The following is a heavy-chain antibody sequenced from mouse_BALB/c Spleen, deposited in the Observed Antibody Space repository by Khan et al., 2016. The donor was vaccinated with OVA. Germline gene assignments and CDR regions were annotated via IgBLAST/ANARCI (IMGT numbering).Heavy chain of an antibody. Sequence: VQLQQSGPGLVKPSQSLSLTCTVTGYSITSDYDWNWIRQFPGNKLEWMGYISYSGSTSYNPSLKSRISITRDTSKNQFFLQLNSVTTEDTATYYCARSIMANWGQGTTLTVSS. J-gene: IGHJ2*01. V-gene: IGHV3-2*02. CDR2: ISYSGST. CDR3: ARSIMAN. CDR1: GYSITSDYD.